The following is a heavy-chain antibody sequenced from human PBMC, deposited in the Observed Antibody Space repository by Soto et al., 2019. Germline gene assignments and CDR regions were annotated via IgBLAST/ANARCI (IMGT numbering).Heavy chain of an antibody. CDR2: INPNSGGT. CDR3: ARDVGSGDYLDYFDY. D-gene: IGHD4-17*01. V-gene: IGHV1-2*02. CDR1: GYTFTGYY. Sequence: GASVKVSCKASGYTFTGYYMHWVRQAPGQGLEWMGWINPNSGGTNYAQKFQGRVTMTRDTSISTAYMELSRLRSDDTAVYYCARDVGSGDYLDYFDYWGQGTLVTVSS. J-gene: IGHJ4*02.